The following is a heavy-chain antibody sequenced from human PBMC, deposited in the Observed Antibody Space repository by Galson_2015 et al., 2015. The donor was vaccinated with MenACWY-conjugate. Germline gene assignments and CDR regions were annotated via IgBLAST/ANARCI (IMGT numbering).Heavy chain of an antibody. CDR1: GLTVSDTY. CDR3: ARVPLYYFDY. V-gene: IGHV3-53*01. J-gene: IGHJ4*02. Sequence: SLRLSCAASGLTVSDTYMSWVRQAPGRGLEWVSILYRDGTSYYADSGKRRFTTSRDNSANTLYLQMNSLRAEDTAVYYCARVPLYYFDYWGQGTLVTVSS. D-gene: IGHD2-2*01. CDR2: LYRDGTS.